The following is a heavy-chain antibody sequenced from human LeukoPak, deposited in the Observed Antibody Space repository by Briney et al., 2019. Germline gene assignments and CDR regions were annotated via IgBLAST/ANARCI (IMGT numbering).Heavy chain of an antibody. CDR3: AKRGSAWYYFDS. CDR1: GFTFHDYA. Sequence: GGSLRLSCAASGFTFHDYAIHWVRQAPGGGLEGVSLISGDAGATYYADSVEGRFTVARDNTKNSIYLQMNSLRTEDPALYFCAKRGSAWYYFDSWGQGTLVTVSS. J-gene: IGHJ4*02. V-gene: IGHV3-43*02. CDR2: ISGDAGAT. D-gene: IGHD6-19*01.